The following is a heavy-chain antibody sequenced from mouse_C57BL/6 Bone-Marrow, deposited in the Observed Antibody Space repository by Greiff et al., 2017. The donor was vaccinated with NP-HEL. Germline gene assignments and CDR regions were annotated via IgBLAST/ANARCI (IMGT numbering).Heavy chain of an antibody. D-gene: IGHD2-13*01. CDR3: AMTHAGGFAY. Sequence: EVQLQQSGPELVKPGASVKISCKASGYTFTDYYMNWVKQSHGKSLEWIGDINPNTGGTSYNQKFKGKATVTVDKSSSTAYMELRSLTSEDSAVYYCAMTHAGGFAYWGQGTLVTVSA. CDR1: GYTFTDYY. CDR2: INPNTGGT. J-gene: IGHJ3*01. V-gene: IGHV1-26*01.